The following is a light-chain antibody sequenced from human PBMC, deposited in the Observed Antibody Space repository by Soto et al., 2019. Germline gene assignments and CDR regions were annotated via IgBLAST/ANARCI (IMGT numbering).Light chain of an antibody. Sequence: DIQMTQSPSSLSASVGDRVTITCRASQSISRNLNWYQKKPGEPPNLLLYTSSSLRSGVPSRFSGSGSGTDFTLTISSLQPEDFATYYCQQTYTTPWTFGQGTKVEIK. J-gene: IGKJ1*01. CDR3: QQTYTTPWT. CDR1: QSISRN. CDR2: TSS. V-gene: IGKV1-39*01.